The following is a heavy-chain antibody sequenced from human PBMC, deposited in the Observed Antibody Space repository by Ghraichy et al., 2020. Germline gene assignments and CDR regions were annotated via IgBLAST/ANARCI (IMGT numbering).Heavy chain of an antibody. CDR1: GGSISSGYYY. Sequence: SETLSLTCTVSGGSISSGYYYWNWQRQPPGQGREGIGLSCASGNNNYNPSRRGRVTISGDTTKNQFSLKVRTVTAADTAVYYCARSCCFYGSGSYYIWYFDLWGRGSLVTVSS. J-gene: IGHJ2*01. D-gene: IGHD3-10*01. CDR2: SCASGNN. CDR3: ARSCCFYGSGSYYIWYFDL. V-gene: IGHV4-61*02.